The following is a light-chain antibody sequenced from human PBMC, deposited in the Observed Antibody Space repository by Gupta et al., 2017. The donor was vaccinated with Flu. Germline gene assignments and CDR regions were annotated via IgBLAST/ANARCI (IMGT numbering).Light chain of an antibody. CDR2: GVS. Sequence: QSALTQPPSASGSPGQSVTIPCTGTSSDIGAYNYVSWYQQPTGKAPKLMIYGVSKRPAGVPDRFSGSKSGNTASLTVAGLQDEDEADYYCSSYAGSDNLIFGGGTKLTVL. J-gene: IGLJ2*01. V-gene: IGLV2-8*01. CDR3: SSYAGSDNLI. CDR1: SSDIGAYNY.